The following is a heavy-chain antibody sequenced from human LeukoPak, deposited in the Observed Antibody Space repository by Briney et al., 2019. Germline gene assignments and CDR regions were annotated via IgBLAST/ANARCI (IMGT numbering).Heavy chain of an antibody. CDR3: ASLYDSSGFFDY. CDR2: ISYDGSNK. D-gene: IGHD3-22*01. J-gene: IGHJ4*02. Sequence: AGGSLRLSCAASGFTFSSYAMHWVRQAPGKGLEWVAVISYDGSNKYYADSVKGRFTISRDNSKNTLYLQMNSLRAEDTAVYYCASLYDSSGFFDYWGQGTLVTVSS. V-gene: IGHV3-30-3*01. CDR1: GFTFSSYA.